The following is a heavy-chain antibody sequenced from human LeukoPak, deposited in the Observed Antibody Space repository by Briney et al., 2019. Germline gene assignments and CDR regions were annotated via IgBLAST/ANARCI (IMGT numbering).Heavy chain of an antibody. J-gene: IGHJ6*03. D-gene: IGHD5-18*01. CDR3: ARGGYSYGANDYYYYYMDV. CDR2: INPNSGGT. V-gene: IGHV1-2*06. Sequence: GASVKVSCKASGYTFTGYYMHWVRQAPGQRLEWMGRINPNSGGTNYAQKFQGRVTMTRDTSTSTAYMELSRLRSDDTAVYYCARGGYSYGANDYYYYYMDVWGKGTTVTVSS. CDR1: GYTFTGYY.